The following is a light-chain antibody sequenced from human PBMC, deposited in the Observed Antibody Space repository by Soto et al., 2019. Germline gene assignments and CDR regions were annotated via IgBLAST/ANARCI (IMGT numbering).Light chain of an antibody. CDR3: SSYTSIVTLI. J-gene: IGLJ2*01. CDR1: SSDVGAYNY. V-gene: IGLV2-14*01. Sequence: QPVLTQPASVSGSPGQLITISCTGTSSDVGAYNYVSWYQQHPGKAPKLIIYEVSNRPSGVSHRFSGSKSGNTASLTISGLQAEDEADYYCSSYTSIVTLIFGGGTKLTVL. CDR2: EVS.